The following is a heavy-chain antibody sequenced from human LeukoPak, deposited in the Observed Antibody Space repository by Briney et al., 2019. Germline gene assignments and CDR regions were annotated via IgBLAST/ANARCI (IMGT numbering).Heavy chain of an antibody. CDR1: GFTFSSYV. Sequence: GGSLRLSCAASGFTFSSYVMSWVRQSPGKGLEWVSVISGSGRNTYYADSVKGRFTISRDNSKNTLYLQMNSLKTEDTAVYYCTTSVSSSWYGWGQGTLVTVSS. D-gene: IGHD6-13*01. CDR2: ISGSGRNT. J-gene: IGHJ4*02. CDR3: TTSVSSSWYG. V-gene: IGHV3-23*01.